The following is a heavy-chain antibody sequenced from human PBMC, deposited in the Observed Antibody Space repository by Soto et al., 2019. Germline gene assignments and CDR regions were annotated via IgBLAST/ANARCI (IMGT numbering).Heavy chain of an antibody. D-gene: IGHD6-13*01. J-gene: IGHJ3*02. CDR3: AREGIAAAGIYDAFDI. V-gene: IGHV3-30-3*01. CDR1: GFTFSSYA. Sequence: SLGLSCAASGFTFSSYAMHWVRQAPGKGLEWVAVISYDGSNKYYADSVKGRFTISRDNSKNTLYLQMNSLRAEDTAVYYCAREGIAAAGIYDAFDIWGQGTMVTV. CDR2: ISYDGSNK.